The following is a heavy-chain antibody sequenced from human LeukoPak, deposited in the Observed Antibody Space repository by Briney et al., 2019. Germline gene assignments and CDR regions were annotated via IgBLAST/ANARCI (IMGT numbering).Heavy chain of an antibody. J-gene: IGHJ3*02. CDR2: INSDGSST. Sequence: PGGSLRLSCAASGFTFSSYWMRWVRQAPGKGLVWVSRINSDGSSTSYADSVKGRFTISRDNAKNTLYLQMNSLRAEDTAVYYCAKDRRRLSSGSYYSDAFDIWGQGTMVTVSS. CDR3: AKDRRRLSSGSYYSDAFDI. CDR1: GFTFSSYW. D-gene: IGHD3-10*01. V-gene: IGHV3-74*01.